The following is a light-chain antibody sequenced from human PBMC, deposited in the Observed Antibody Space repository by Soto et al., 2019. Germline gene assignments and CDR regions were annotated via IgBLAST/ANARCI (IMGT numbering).Light chain of an antibody. CDR2: DAS. Sequence: DIQMTQSPSTLSASLGDRVTIPCRASQSISSWLAWYQQKPGKAPKLLIYDASSLESGVPSRFSGSGSGTEFTLTISSLEPDDFAAYYCQQYNSYSQTFGQGTKVDIK. V-gene: IGKV1-5*01. CDR1: QSISSW. J-gene: IGKJ1*01. CDR3: QQYNSYSQT.